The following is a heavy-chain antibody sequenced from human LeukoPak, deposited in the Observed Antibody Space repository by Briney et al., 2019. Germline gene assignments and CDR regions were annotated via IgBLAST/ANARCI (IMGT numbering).Heavy chain of an antibody. CDR3: ARIPHRVPHNWFDP. J-gene: IGHJ5*02. Sequence: GASVTVSCKASGGTFSSYAISWVRQAPGQGLEWMGRIIPILGIANYAQKFQGRVTMTRDTSISTAYMELSSLRSDDTAVYYCARIPHRVPHNWFDPWGQGTLVTVSS. V-gene: IGHV1-69*04. CDR1: GGTFSSYA. CDR2: IIPILGIA. D-gene: IGHD2-2*01.